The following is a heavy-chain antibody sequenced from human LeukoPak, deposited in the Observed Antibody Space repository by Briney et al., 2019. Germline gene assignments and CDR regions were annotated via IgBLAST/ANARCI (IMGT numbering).Heavy chain of an antibody. V-gene: IGHV4-30-2*03. CDR3: ARRSITGTEWFDP. J-gene: IGHJ5*02. D-gene: IGHD1-20*01. Sequence: SETLSLTCTVSGGSISSGGYYWSWIRQPPGKGLEWIGYIYHSGSTYYNPSLKSRVTISVDTSKNQFSLKLSSVTAADTAVYYCARRSITGTEWFDPWGRGTLVTVSS. CDR1: GGSISSGGYY. CDR2: IYHSGST.